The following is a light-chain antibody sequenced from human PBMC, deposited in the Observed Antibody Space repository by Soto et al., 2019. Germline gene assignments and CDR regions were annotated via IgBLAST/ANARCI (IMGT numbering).Light chain of an antibody. CDR3: QSYDSSLSGWV. V-gene: IGLV1-40*01. J-gene: IGLJ3*02. Sequence: QSVLTQPPSVSGAPGQRVTISCTGSSSNIGAGYDVHWYQQLPGTAPKLLIYGNSNRPSGVPDRFSVSKSGTSASLAITVLQAKDEAKDYCQSYDSSLSGWVFGGGTKLTVL. CDR2: GNS. CDR1: SSNIGAGYD.